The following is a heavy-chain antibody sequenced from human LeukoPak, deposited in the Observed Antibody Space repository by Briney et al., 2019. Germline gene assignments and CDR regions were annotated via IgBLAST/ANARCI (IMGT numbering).Heavy chain of an antibody. D-gene: IGHD6-19*01. V-gene: IGHV3-9*01. Sequence: GGSLRLSCAASGFTFDDYAMHWVRQAPGKGLEWVSGINWNSGSIGYADSVKGRFTISRDNAKNSLYLQMNSLRAEDTAVYYCARVQRGIAVALDYWGQGTLATVSS. CDR1: GFTFDDYA. J-gene: IGHJ4*02. CDR2: INWNSGSI. CDR3: ARVQRGIAVALDY.